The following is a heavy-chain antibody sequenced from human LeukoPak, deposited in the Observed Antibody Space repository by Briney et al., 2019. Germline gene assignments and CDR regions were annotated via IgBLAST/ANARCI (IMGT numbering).Heavy chain of an antibody. CDR2: ISSRGITI. CDR3: ARDQRARPWGPLWSYLNDAFDI. D-gene: IGHD3-10*01. J-gene: IGHJ3*02. CDR1: GFTFSDYY. Sequence: GGSLRLSGAASGFTFSDYYMSGIRQAPGKGREGGAYISSRGITIDYADSVKGRFTISRDNATNSLYLQMNSLRGEDTAVYYCARDQRARPWGPLWSYLNDAFDIWGHGTMVTVSS. V-gene: IGHV3-11*04.